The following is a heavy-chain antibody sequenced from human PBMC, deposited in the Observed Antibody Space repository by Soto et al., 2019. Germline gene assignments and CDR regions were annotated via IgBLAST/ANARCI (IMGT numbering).Heavy chain of an antibody. CDR1: GYTFSSYA. J-gene: IGHJ4*02. V-gene: IGHV1-3*01. CDR3: ARGVAFLDY. Sequence: ASVKVSCKASGYTFSSYAIHWVRQAPGQGLEWMGWIHAGNGNTKYSQSFQGRVTISRDTSATTAYMELNSLRSEDTAVYYCARGVAFLDYWGQGSLVTVSS. D-gene: IGHD2-15*01. CDR2: IHAGNGNT.